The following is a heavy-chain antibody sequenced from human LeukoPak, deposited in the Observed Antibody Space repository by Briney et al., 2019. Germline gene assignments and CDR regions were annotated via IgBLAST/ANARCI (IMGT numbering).Heavy chain of an antibody. CDR2: INHSGST. CDR1: GGSFSGYY. CDR3: ASRDYTAMVWGEYGMDV. D-gene: IGHD5-18*01. V-gene: IGHV4-34*01. Sequence: SETLSLTCAVYGGSFSGYYWSWIRQPPGKGLEWIGEINHSGSTNYNPSLKSRVAIPVDTSKNQFSLKLSSATAADTAVYYCASRDYTAMVWGEYGMDVWGQGTTVTVSS. J-gene: IGHJ6*02.